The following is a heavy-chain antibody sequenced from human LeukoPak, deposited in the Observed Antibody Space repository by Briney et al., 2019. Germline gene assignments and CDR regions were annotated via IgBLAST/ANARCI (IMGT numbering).Heavy chain of an antibody. Sequence: GGSLRLSCAASGFTFSNYWMSWVRQAPGKGLEWVANIKQDGSEEYYVDSVKGRFTISRDNAKNSLYLHMNSLRAEDTAVYYCARDDVSWELLGNWGQGTLVTVSS. J-gene: IGHJ4*02. D-gene: IGHD1-26*01. CDR3: ARDDVSWELLGN. V-gene: IGHV3-7*01. CDR2: IKQDGSEE. CDR1: GFTFSNYW.